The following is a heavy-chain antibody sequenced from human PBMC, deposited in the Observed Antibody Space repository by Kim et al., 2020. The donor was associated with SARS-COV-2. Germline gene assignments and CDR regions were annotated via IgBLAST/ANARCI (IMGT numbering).Heavy chain of an antibody. J-gene: IGHJ6*02. CDR2: MYFGGGT. D-gene: IGHD3-16*02. V-gene: IGHV4-39*01. Sequence: SETLSLTCNVSGGSMRGSGSYWGWVRQPPGKGPEWIGSMYFGGGTFYNPSLKSRVTVFGHTSKTQFSLTLTSVTAAATAVYYCARHLDRLPFGMDVWG. CDR3: ARHLDRLPFGMDV. CDR1: GGSMRGSGSY.